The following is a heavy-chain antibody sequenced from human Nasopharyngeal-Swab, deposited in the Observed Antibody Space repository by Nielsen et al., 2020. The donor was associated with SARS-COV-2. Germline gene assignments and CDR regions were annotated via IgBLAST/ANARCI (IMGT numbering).Heavy chain of an antibody. Sequence: GESLKISCAASGFTFSSYAMSWVRQAPGKGLEWVSAISGSGGSTYYADSVKGRFTISRDNSKNTLYLQMNSLRAEDTAVYYCAREFTVTQTSPYSGYAVYYYYGMDVWGQGTTVTVSS. CDR1: GFTFSSYA. J-gene: IGHJ6*02. CDR2: ISGSGGST. CDR3: AREFTVTQTSPYSGYAVYYYYGMDV. D-gene: IGHD5-12*01. V-gene: IGHV3-23*01.